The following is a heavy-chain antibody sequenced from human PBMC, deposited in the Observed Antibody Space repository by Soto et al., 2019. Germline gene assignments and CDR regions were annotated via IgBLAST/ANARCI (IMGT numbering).Heavy chain of an antibody. J-gene: IGHJ5*02. CDR3: ARYYFDNSGYSNWFDP. D-gene: IGHD3-22*01. V-gene: IGHV4-31*03. CDR1: GGSISSGVYY. Sequence: QVQLQESGPGLVKPSQTLSLTCTVSGGSISSGVYYWSWIRQHSEKGLEWIGDMHYSGIAYYNPSLTSRVTISVDTSKNQFSLKLSSVTAADTAVYYCARYYFDNSGYSNWFDPWGRGTLVTVSS. CDR2: MHYSGIA.